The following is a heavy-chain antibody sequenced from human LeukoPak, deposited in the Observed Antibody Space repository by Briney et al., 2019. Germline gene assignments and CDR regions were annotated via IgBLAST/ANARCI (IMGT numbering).Heavy chain of an antibody. V-gene: IGHV4-34*01. CDR1: GGSFSGYY. CDR2: INHSGST. J-gene: IGHJ6*02. Sequence: SETLSLTCAVYGGSFSGYYWSWIRQPPGKGLEWIGEINHSGSTNYNPSLKSRVTISVDTSKNQFSLKLSSVTAADTAVYYCARIEGSRYSSGWYQGFYYYGMDVWGQGTTVTVSS. CDR3: ARIEGSRYSSGWYQGFYYYGMDV. D-gene: IGHD6-13*01.